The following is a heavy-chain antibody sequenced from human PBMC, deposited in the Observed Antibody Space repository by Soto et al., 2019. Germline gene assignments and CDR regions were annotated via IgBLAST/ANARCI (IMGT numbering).Heavy chain of an antibody. CDR2: IWYDGSNK. CDR1: GFTFSSYG. V-gene: IGHV3-33*01. CDR3: ARVAGNYYYYYYMDV. J-gene: IGHJ6*03. Sequence: GGSLRLSCAASGFTFSSYGMHWVRQAPGKGLEWVAVIWYDGSNKYYADSVKGRFTISRDNSKNTLYLQMNSLRAEDTAVYYCARVAGNYYYYYYMDVWGKGTTVTVSS. D-gene: IGHD1-1*01.